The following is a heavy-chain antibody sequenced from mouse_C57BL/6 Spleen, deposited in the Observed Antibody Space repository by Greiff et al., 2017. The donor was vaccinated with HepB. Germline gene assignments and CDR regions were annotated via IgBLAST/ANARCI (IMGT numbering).Heavy chain of an antibody. CDR3: ARMTVVGGYFEN. Sequence: EVQLQQPGAELVKPGASVKLSCTASGFNINDYYMHWVKQRTEQGLEWIGRIDPEDGETKYAPKFQGKATITPDTSSNTAYLQLSSLTSEDTAVYNGARMTVVGGYFENWGQDAPLTVSS. J-gene: IGHJ2*01. CDR1: GFNINDYY. CDR2: IDPEDGET. V-gene: IGHV14-2*01. D-gene: IGHD1-1*01.